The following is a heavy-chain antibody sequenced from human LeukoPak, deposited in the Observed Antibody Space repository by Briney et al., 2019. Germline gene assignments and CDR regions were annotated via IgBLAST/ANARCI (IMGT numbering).Heavy chain of an antibody. CDR2: IYYSGST. CDR1: GGSISSYY. J-gene: IGHJ4*02. D-gene: IGHD2-2*01. V-gene: IGHV4-59*01. Sequence: SETLSLTCTVSGGSISSYYWSWIRQPPGKGLEWIGYIYYSGSTNYNPSLKSRVTISVDTSKNQFSLKLSSVTAADTAVYYCARVSSENSSTRRKFDYWGQGTLVTVSS. CDR3: ARVSSENSSTRRKFDY.